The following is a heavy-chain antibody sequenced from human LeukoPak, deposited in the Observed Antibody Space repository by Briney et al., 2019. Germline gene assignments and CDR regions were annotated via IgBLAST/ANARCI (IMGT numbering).Heavy chain of an antibody. CDR3: SKGGPHTVTTYRWFDP. J-gene: IGHJ5*02. Sequence: PSETLSLTCAVYGGSLIGYYWSWIRQPPGKGLEWIGEINHSGSTNYNPSLKSRVTISVDTSKNQFSLKLNSVTAADTAVYYCSKGGPHTVTTYRWFDPWGQGTLVTVSS. V-gene: IGHV4-34*01. D-gene: IGHD4-17*01. CDR2: INHSGST. CDR1: GGSLIGYY.